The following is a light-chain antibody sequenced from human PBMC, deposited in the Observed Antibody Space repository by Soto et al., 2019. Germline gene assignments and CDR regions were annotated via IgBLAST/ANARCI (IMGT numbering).Light chain of an antibody. V-gene: IGKV3-11*01. J-gene: IGKJ3*01. CDR3: QQRSNWLFT. Sequence: EIVLTQSPATLSSSPGERATLSCRASQSVSSYLAWYQQKPGQAPRLLISDASNRATGIPARFSGSGSGTDFTLIISSLEPEDFAVYYCQQRSNWLFTFGPGTKVDIK. CDR1: QSVSSY. CDR2: DAS.